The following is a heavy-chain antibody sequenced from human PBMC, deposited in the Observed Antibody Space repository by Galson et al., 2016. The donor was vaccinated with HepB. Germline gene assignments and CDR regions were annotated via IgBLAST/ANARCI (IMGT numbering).Heavy chain of an antibody. CDR1: GGSFSGYY. J-gene: IGHJ3*02. CDR3: ARGFNSFGSGSYNAFDI. D-gene: IGHD1-26*01. CDR2: INHRGGN. Sequence: SETLSPTCAVYGGSFSGYYWSWIRQPPGEGLEWIGEINHRGGNNYNPSLKSRVTISVDTSKNQLSLNLTSVTAADKAVYYCARGFNSFGSGSYNAFDIWGQGTMVTVSS. V-gene: IGHV4-34*01.